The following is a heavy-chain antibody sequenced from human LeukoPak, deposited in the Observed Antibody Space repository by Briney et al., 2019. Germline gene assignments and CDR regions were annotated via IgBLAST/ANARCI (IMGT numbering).Heavy chain of an antibody. Sequence: ASVKVSCKASGYTFTNYYISWVRQAPGQGLEWMGWVSTYNGDTNYAQNLQGRVTMTTDTSTSTAYMELRSLTSDDTAVYFCTRWVSPYCFDYWGQGTLVTVSS. CDR2: VSTYNGDT. CDR3: TRWVSPYCFDY. V-gene: IGHV1-18*01. CDR1: GYTFTNYY. J-gene: IGHJ4*02.